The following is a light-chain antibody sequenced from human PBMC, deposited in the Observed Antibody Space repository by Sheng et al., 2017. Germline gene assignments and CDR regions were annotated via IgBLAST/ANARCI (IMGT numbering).Light chain of an antibody. CDR1: QDITNY. Sequence: DIQMTQSPSSLSASVGDRVTITCQASQDITNYLNWYQQKPGKAPQLLIHDASNLKRGVPSRFNGSGSGTDFTFTISSLQPEDIATYYCQQFANFPPFTFGPGTKV. CDR2: DAS. J-gene: IGKJ3*01. V-gene: IGKV1-33*01. CDR3: QQFANFPPFT.